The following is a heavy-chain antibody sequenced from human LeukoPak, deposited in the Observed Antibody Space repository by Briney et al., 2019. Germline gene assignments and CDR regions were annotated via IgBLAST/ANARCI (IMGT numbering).Heavy chain of an antibody. V-gene: IGHV3-48*03. CDR3: TTWELLPFDY. D-gene: IGHD1-26*01. Sequence: PGGSLRLSCAASGSTFSSYEMNWVRQAPGKGLEWVSYISSSGSTIYYADSVKGRFTISRDNAKNSLYLQMNSLKTEDTAVYYCTTWELLPFDYWGQGTLVTVSS. CDR2: ISSSGSTI. CDR1: GSTFSSYE. J-gene: IGHJ4*02.